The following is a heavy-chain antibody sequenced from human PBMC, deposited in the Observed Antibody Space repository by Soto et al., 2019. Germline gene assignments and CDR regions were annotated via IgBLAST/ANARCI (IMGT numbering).Heavy chain of an antibody. Sequence: EVQLLESRGDLVQPGGSLRLSCTASGFTFSNFAMNWVRQAPGKGLEWVSAISNSGGGTYYADSVRGRFTISRENSKNTVYLQMRSLRVEDPAIYFCAKDLRRMHGSGSGHWWLGALVTVSS. J-gene: IGHJ4*02. CDR2: ISNSGGGT. D-gene: IGHD3-10*01. CDR3: AKDLRRMHGSGSGH. V-gene: IGHV3-23*01. CDR1: GFTFSNFA.